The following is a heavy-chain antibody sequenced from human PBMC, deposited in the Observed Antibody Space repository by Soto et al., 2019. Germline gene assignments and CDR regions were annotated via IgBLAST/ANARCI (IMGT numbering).Heavy chain of an antibody. V-gene: IGHV1-69*13. Sequence: ASVKVSCKASGGTFSSYAISWVRQAPGQGLEWMGGIIPIFGTANYAQKFQGRVTITADESTSTAYMELSSLRSEDAAVYYCAREGYSSSWDPGLLFDYWGQGTLVTVSS. CDR2: IIPIFGTA. J-gene: IGHJ4*02. CDR3: AREGYSSSWDPGLLFDY. D-gene: IGHD6-13*01. CDR1: GGTFSSYA.